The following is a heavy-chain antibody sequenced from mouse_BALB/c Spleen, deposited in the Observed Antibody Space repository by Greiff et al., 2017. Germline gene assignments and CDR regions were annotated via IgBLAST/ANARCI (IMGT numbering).Heavy chain of an antibody. CDR2: IRLKSNNYAT. V-gene: IGHV6-6*02. Sequence: EVKLLESGGGLVQPGGSMKLSCVASGFTFSNYWMNWVRQSPEKGLEWVAEIRLKSNNYATHYAESVKGRFTISRDDSKSSVYLQMNNLRAEDTGIYYCTRPTIYYDYDREVDYWGQGTSVTGSS. J-gene: IGHJ4*01. D-gene: IGHD2-4*01. CDR1: GFTFSNYW. CDR3: TRPTIYYDYDREVDY.